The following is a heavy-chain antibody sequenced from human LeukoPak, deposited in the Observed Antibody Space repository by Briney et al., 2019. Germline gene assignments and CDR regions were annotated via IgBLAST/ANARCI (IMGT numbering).Heavy chain of an antibody. J-gene: IGHJ4*02. Sequence: GGSLRLSCAASGFTFSNYAMSWVRQAPGKGLEWVSVIYSGGSTYYADSVKGRFTISRDNSKNTLYLQMNSLRAEDTAVYYCARGSRAGLYCGGDCNFDYWGQGTLVTVSS. CDR2: IYSGGST. CDR1: GFTFSNYA. D-gene: IGHD2-21*02. CDR3: ARGSRAGLYCGGDCNFDY. V-gene: IGHV3-53*01.